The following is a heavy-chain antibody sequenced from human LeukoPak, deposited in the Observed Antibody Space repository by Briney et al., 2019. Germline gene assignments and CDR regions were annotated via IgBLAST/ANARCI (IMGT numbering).Heavy chain of an antibody. CDR1: GFTFSSYE. J-gene: IGHJ4*02. CDR2: ISSSGGTR. Sequence: GGSLRLSCAASGFTFSSYEMNWVRQAPGKGLEWVSYISSSGGTRYYADSVKGRFTISRDNAKNSLYLQINSLRAEDTAVYYCAKDSGPEGGALSLFDYWGQGTLVTVSS. D-gene: IGHD1-26*01. V-gene: IGHV3-48*03. CDR3: AKDSGPEGGALSLFDY.